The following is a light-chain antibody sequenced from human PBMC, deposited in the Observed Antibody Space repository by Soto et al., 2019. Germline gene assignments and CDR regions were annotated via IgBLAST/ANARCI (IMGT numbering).Light chain of an antibody. Sequence: EIVMTQSPATLSVSPWDGRTLSCSASQSVDSDMAWDQQKAGQSLRRLIYGGSTTPTGSPARFSGSGSGTEFTLPIISLQSADSALYYCKQYNDWPLTFGGGSKG. CDR3: KQYNDWPLT. CDR1: QSVDSD. V-gene: IGKV3D-15*01. CDR2: GGS. J-gene: IGKJ4*01.